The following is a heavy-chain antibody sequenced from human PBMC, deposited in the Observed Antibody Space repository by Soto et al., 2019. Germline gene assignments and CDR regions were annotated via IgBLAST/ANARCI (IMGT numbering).Heavy chain of an antibody. CDR1: GFTFSSYA. D-gene: IGHD5-18*01. Sequence: GGSLRLSCAASGFTFSSYAMSWVRQAPGKGLEWVSAITGSGDSTYYADSVKGRFTISRDNSKNALYLQMNSLRADDTAVYYGAKNGKGTDIIIDDWGKGTLVTVSS. CDR2: ITGSGDST. V-gene: IGHV3-23*01. J-gene: IGHJ4*02. CDR3: AKNGKGTDIIIDD.